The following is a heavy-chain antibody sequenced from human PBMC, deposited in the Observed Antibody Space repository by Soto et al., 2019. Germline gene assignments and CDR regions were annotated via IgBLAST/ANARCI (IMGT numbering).Heavy chain of an antibody. Sequence: PSETLSLTCTVSGDSISSDDYYWDWIRQPPGKGLDGFGYINYSGSTYYSPSLKSRVSISMYTSRNQFSLKLSSVTAADTAVYYCGRELGGYSYGPGEVYWGRGTLVTVSS. J-gene: IGHJ4*02. D-gene: IGHD5-18*01. CDR2: INYSGST. CDR3: GRELGGYSYGPGEVY. V-gene: IGHV4-30-4*01. CDR1: GDSISSDDYY.